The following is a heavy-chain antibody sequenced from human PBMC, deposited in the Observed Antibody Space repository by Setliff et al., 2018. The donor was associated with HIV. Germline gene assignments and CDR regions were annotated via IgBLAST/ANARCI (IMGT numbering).Heavy chain of an antibody. CDR1: GGSINSGGYY. D-gene: IGHD3-10*01. J-gene: IGHJ6*02. Sequence: ASETLSLTCTVSGGSINSGGYYWVWIRQPALKGLERIGRIYTSGLTNYNPSLKSRVTISVDTSKNQVSLKLSSVTASDTAVYYCARARYIVIRGDAGMDVWGPGTTVTVSS. V-gene: IGHV4-61*02. CDR2: IYTSGLT. CDR3: ARARYIVIRGDAGMDV.